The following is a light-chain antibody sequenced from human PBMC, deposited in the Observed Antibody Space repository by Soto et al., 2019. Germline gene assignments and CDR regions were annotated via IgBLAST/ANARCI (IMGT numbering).Light chain of an antibody. J-gene: IGLJ1*01. CDR2: DVS. CDR1: SSDVAAYNY. Sequence: QSALTQPASVSGSPGQWITISCTGTSSDVAAYNYVSWYQQHPGTAPKLMIYDVSNRPSGVSDRFSGSKSGNTASLTISGLQGEDDADYYCSSYTSISTYVFGTGTKVTVL. CDR3: SSYTSISTYV. V-gene: IGLV2-14*01.